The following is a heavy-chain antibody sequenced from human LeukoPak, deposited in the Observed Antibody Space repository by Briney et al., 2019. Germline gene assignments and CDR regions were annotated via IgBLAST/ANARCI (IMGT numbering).Heavy chain of an antibody. CDR2: ISYDGSNK. V-gene: IGHV3-30*03. CDR1: GFTFSSYG. J-gene: IGHJ5*02. CDR3: ATDLANVGWFDP. Sequence: PGGSLRLSCAASGFTFSSYGMHWVRQAPGKGLEWVAVISYDGSNKYYADSVKGRFTISRDNSKNTLYLQMNSLRAEDTAVYYCATDLANVGWFDPWGQGTLVTVSS. D-gene: IGHD1-1*01.